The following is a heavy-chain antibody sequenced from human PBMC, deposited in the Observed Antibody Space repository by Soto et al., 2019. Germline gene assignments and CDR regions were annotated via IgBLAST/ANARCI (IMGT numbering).Heavy chain of an antibody. CDR1: GFSVTSDGVG. J-gene: IGHJ4*02. Sequence: KESGPTLVKPKQTLALTCTFSGFSVTSDGVGVGWIRQPPGKALEWLAVIFWDDDKRYSPSLDSRLSIARDTSKDQVFLTMTNMESVDTATYYCALLNDGDYTFWGQGTRVTVSS. V-gene: IGHV2-5*02. CDR3: ALLNDGDYTF. D-gene: IGHD4-17*01. CDR2: IFWDDDK.